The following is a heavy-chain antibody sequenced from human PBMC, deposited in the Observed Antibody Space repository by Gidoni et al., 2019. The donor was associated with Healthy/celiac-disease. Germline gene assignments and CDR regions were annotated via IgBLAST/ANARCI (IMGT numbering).Heavy chain of an antibody. CDR3: TRDSGAVTGNIELDI. V-gene: IGHV3-48*01. CDR1: GFTSSTYG. Sequence: EVQLVEPGGGFLQPGGSLRVACAAAGFTSSTYGMNWVRQAAGKGLEWVSYISSNSSTIVYAESVKGRFTISRANAKNSLYLQMNSLRTEDTAVYYCTRDSGAVTGNIELDIWAKGQWSPSLQ. CDR2: ISSNSSTI. D-gene: IGHD6-19*01. J-gene: IGHJ3*02.